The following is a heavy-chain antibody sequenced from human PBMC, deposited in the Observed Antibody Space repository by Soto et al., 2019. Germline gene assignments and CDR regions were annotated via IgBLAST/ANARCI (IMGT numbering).Heavy chain of an antibody. D-gene: IGHD2-2*01. CDR3: AKGSRALTSLDY. V-gene: IGHV3-30*18. J-gene: IGHJ4*02. Sequence: QVQLVESGGGVVQPGRSLRLSCAAAGFTVSSYGMHWVRQAPGKGLEWVAVISYDGSNKYYADSVKGRFTISRDNSKNTLYLRMNSLGAEDAAGYYCAKGSRALTSLDYWGQGTLVTVSS. CDR1: GFTVSSYG. CDR2: ISYDGSNK.